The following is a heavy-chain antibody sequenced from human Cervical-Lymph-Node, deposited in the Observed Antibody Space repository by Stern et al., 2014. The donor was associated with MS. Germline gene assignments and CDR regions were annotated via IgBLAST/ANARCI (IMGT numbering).Heavy chain of an antibody. D-gene: IGHD2-15*01. CDR3: ARSRILYCSGGSCYLDY. CDR2: ISASGSNE. CDR1: GFTFGTYA. Sequence: VQLVESGGGVVQPGRSLRLSCAGSGFTFGTYAIHWVRQAPGKGLEWVAVISASGSNEHYADSVKGRFTISRDKSKNTVFLQMNSLRAEDTAVYYCARSRILYCSGGSCYLDYWGQGTLVTVSS. V-gene: IGHV3-30-3*01. J-gene: IGHJ4*02.